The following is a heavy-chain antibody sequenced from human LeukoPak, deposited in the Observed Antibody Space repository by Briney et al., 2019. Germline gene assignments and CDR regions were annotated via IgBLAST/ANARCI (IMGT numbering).Heavy chain of an antibody. CDR1: GFTFSSCA. D-gene: IGHD1-26*01. J-gene: IGHJ4*02. V-gene: IGHV3-23*01. Sequence: GGSLRLSCAASGFTFSSCAMSWVRQAPGKGLEWVSAISGSGGSTYYADSVKGRFTISRDNSKNTLYLQMNSLTAEDTAVYYCAKDTDLARWVDYWGQGTLVTVSS. CDR2: ISGSGGST. CDR3: AKDTDLARWVDY.